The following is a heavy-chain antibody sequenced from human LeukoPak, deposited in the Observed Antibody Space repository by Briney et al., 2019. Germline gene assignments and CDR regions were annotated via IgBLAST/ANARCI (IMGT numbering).Heavy chain of an antibody. CDR1: GGTFSSYA. D-gene: IGHD5-18*01. CDR2: IIPIFGTA. CDR3: ARFGYSYGPD. J-gene: IGHJ4*02. V-gene: IGHV1-69*06. Sequence: ASVKVSCKASGGTFSSYAISWVRQAPGQGLEWMGGIIPIFGTANYAQKFQGRVTITADKPTSTAYMELSSLRSEDTAVYYCARFGYSYGPDWGQGTLVTVSS.